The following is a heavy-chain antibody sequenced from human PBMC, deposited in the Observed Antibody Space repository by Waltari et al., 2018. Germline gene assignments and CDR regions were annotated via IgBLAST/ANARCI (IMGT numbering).Heavy chain of an antibody. CDR1: GFTVSSNY. V-gene: IGHV3-53*01. CDR2: IYSGGST. J-gene: IGHJ6*02. D-gene: IGHD6-25*01. Sequence: EVQLVESGGGLIQPGGSLRLSCAASGFTVSSNYMSWARQAPGKGLEWVSVIYSGGSTYYADSVKGRFTISRDNSKNTLYLQMNSLRAEDTAVYYCARGGSPYYYGMDVWGQGTTVTVSS. CDR3: ARGGSPYYYGMDV.